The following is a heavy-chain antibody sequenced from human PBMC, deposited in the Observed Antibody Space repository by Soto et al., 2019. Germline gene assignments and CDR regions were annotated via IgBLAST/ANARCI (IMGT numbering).Heavy chain of an antibody. D-gene: IGHD3-10*01. CDR3: ARDFSGKNYAFDI. CDR2: VYSGGST. J-gene: IGHJ3*02. CDR1: GFTVTTNY. V-gene: IGHV3-66*01. Sequence: EVQLVESGGGLVQPGGSLRLSCAASGFTVTTNYMSWVRQPPGKGLEWVSVVYSGGSTYYADSVKGRFTVSSDNSKNPLSLQMNSLRAADTDVSYFARDFSGKNYAFDIWGQWTVVTVSS.